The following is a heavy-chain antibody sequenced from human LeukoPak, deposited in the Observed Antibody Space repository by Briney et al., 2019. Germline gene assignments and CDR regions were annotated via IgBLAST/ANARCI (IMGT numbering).Heavy chain of an antibody. V-gene: IGHV4-34*01. CDR1: GGSFSGYY. CDR2: INHSGST. CDR3: ARVRGYYGSGSYQYYFDY. Sequence: PSETLSLTCAVYGGSFSGYYWSWIRQPPGKGLEWIGEINHSGSTNYNPSLKSRVTISVDTSKNQFSLKLSSVTAADTAVYYCARVRGYYGSGSYQYYFDYWGQGTLVTVSS. J-gene: IGHJ4*02. D-gene: IGHD3-10*01.